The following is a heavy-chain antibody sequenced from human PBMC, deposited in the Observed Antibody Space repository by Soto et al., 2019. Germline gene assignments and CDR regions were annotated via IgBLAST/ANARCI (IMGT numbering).Heavy chain of an antibody. CDR3: ARTQVAAAGIYYYYYYMDV. V-gene: IGHV4-59*01. D-gene: IGHD6-13*01. Sequence: SETLSLTCTVSGGSISSYYWSWIRQPPGKGLEWIGYIYYSGSTNYNPSLKSRVTISVDTSKNQFSLKLSSVTAADTAVYYCARTQVAAAGIYYYYYYMDVWGKGTTVTVSS. CDR2: IYYSGST. CDR1: GGSISSYY. J-gene: IGHJ6*03.